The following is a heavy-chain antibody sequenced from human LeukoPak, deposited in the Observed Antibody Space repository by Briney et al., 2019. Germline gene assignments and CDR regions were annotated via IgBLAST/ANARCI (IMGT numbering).Heavy chain of an antibody. Sequence: SGGSLRLSCAASGFTFSSYSMNWVRQAPGKGLEWVSSISSSSSYIYYADSVKGRFSISRDNARNSVYLHVNSLRADDTAVYYCATDVGQLWSPDNWGQGTLVTVSS. CDR1: GFTFSSYS. CDR2: ISSSSSYI. V-gene: IGHV3-21*04. J-gene: IGHJ4*02. D-gene: IGHD5-18*01. CDR3: ATDVGQLWSPDN.